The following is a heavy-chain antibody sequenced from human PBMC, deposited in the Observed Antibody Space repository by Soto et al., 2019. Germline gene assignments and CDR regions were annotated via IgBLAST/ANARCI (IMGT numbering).Heavy chain of an antibody. J-gene: IGHJ5*02. CDR1: GYNFNNYW. CDR3: ARPYCSGGSCS. CDR2: IYPGDSDS. D-gene: IGHD2-15*01. Sequence: PGESLKISCKGSGYNFNNYWFGWVRQLPGKGLEWMGIIYPGDSDSRYSPSFQGQVTISADKSITTTYLQWSSLKASDTAMYYCARPYCSGGSCSWGQGTLVTVSS. V-gene: IGHV5-51*01.